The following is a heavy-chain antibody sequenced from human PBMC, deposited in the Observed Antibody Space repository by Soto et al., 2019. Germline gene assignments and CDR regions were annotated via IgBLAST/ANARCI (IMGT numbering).Heavy chain of an antibody. V-gene: IGHV1-2*02. CDR2: INPNSGGT. D-gene: IGHD1-26*01. CDR1: GYTFTGYY. Sequence: GASVKVSCKASGYTFTGYYMHWVRQAPGQGLEWMGWINPNSGGTNYAQKFQGRVTMTRDTSISTAYMELSRLRSDDTAVYYCARDQGSGSYHNGMDVWGQGTTVTVSS. CDR3: ARDQGSGSYHNGMDV. J-gene: IGHJ6*02.